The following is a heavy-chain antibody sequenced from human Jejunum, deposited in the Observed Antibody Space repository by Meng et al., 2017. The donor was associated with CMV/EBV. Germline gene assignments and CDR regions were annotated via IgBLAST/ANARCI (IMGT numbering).Heavy chain of an antibody. CDR3: ARDSIGDSYFDY. CDR1: GYSFTGYY. J-gene: IGHJ4*02. D-gene: IGHD2-21*02. V-gene: IGHV1-2*02. Sequence: SGYSFTGYYLHWVRQAPGQGLEWLGWINPNSGATSYAQNFQDRVTMTRDTSISTAYMELSRLRSDDTAVCYCARDSIGDSYFDYWGQGKLVTVSS. CDR2: INPNSGAT.